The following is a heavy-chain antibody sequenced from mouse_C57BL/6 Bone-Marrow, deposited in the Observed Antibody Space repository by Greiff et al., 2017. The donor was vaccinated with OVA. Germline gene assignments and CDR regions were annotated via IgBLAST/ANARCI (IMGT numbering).Heavy chain of an antibody. CDR3: ARDSLAMDY. CDR1: GYSITSGYY. V-gene: IGHV3-6*01. CDR2: ISYDGSN. Sequence: EVQVVESGPGLVKPSQSLSLTCSVTGYSITSGYYWNWIRQFPGNKLEWMGYISYDGSNNYNPSLKNRISITRDTSKNQFFLKLNSVTTEDTATYYCARDSLAMDYWGQGTSVTVSS. J-gene: IGHJ4*01.